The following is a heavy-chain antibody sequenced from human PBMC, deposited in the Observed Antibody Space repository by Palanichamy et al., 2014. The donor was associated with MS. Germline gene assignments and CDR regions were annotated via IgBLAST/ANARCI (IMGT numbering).Heavy chain of an antibody. J-gene: IGHJ4*02. CDR3: AKSLAQYFDY. CDR2: ISSGGST. Sequence: EVQLLESGGGLVQPGGSLRLSCAASGFXFKDYAMSWVRQAPGKGLEWVSVISSGGSTYYADSVRGRFTISRDNSKKTLYLQMNSLRAEDTAVYYCAKSLAQYFDYWGQGTLVTVSS. V-gene: IGHV3-23*01. CDR1: GFXFKDYA.